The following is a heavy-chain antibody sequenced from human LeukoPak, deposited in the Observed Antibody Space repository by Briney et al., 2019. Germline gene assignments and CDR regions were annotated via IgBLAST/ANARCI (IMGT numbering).Heavy chain of an antibody. CDR3: AKDLDGLELYSS. V-gene: IGHV3-48*01. J-gene: IGHJ5*02. CDR1: GFTFSSYS. CDR2: ISSSSSTI. D-gene: IGHD1-7*01. Sequence: GGSLRLSCAASGFTFSSYSMNWVRQAPGKGLEWVSYISSSSSTIYYADSVKGRFTISRDNAKNSLYLQMNSLRAEDTAVYYCAKDLDGLELYSSWGQGTLVTVSS.